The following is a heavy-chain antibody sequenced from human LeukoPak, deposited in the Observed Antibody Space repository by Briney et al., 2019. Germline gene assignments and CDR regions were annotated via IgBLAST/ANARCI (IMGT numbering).Heavy chain of an antibody. V-gene: IGHV1-69*05. Sequence: GASVKVSFKASGGTFSSYAISWVRQAPGQGLEWMGRIIPFFGTANYAQKFQGRVTITTDESTSTANMELSSLRSEDTAVYYWASPLVGPFDYWGQGNLVTVSS. CDR2: IIPFFGTA. CDR3: ASPLVGPFDY. D-gene: IGHD1-26*01. J-gene: IGHJ4*02. CDR1: GGTFSSYA.